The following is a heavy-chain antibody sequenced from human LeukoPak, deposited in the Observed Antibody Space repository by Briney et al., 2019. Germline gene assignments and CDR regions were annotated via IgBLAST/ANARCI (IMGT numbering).Heavy chain of an antibody. Sequence: SETLSLTCTVSGGSISSGGYYGSWIRQPPGKGLEWIGYIYHSGSTYYNPSLKSRVTISVDTSKNQFSLKLSSVTAADTAVYYCARDRLASYYYDSSGYYPFDYWGQGTLVTVSS. V-gene: IGHV4-30-2*01. D-gene: IGHD3-22*01. J-gene: IGHJ4*02. CDR3: ARDRLASYYYDSSGYYPFDY. CDR1: GGSISSGGYY. CDR2: IYHSGST.